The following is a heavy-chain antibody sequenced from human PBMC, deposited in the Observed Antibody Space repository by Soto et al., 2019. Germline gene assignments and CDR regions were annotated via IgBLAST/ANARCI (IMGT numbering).Heavy chain of an antibody. CDR1: RNTFTSYY. CDR3: AGDLVNETRGLAY. CDR2: INPSGGST. V-gene: IGHV1-46*01. J-gene: IGHJ4*02. Sequence: VKVSWNATRNTFTSYYVTWVRQTPVQVPEWMGIINPSGGSTSYAQKFQGRVTMTRDTSTSTVYMELSSLRSEDTAVYYCAGDLVNETRGLAYWGQGTLVT. D-gene: IGHD3-16*02.